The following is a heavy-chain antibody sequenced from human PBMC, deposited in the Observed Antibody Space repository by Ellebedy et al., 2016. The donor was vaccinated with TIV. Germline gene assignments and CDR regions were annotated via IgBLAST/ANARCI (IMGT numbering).Heavy chain of an antibody. V-gene: IGHV5-51*01. CDR1: GYRFPTYW. CDR3: ARPNMGYYYMDV. D-gene: IGHD2/OR15-2a*01. J-gene: IGHJ6*03. Sequence: GESLKISCKGSGYRFPTYWLDWVRPIPGKGLGGMGVYRPSFQGQVTISADKSSSTAYQQWSSLKASDTAMYYGARPNMGYYYMDVWGEGTTVTVSS.